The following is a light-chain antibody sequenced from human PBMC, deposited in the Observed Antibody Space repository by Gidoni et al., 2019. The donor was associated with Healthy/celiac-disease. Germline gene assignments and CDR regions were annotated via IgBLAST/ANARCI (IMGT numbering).Light chain of an antibody. Sequence: QSALTQPVSVSGSPGQPITISCTGTSRDVGGYNYVSWYQQHPGKAPKRMIYDVSNRPSGVSNRFSGSKSGNTASLTISGLQAEDEADYYCSSYTSSSTGVFGGGTKLTVL. CDR1: SRDVGGYNY. CDR3: SSYTSSSTGV. CDR2: DVS. V-gene: IGLV2-14*01. J-gene: IGLJ3*02.